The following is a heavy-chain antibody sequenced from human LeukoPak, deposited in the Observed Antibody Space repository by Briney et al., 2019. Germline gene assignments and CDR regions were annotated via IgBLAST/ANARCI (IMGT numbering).Heavy chain of an antibody. CDR3: AKSEGIRISMIVVVITGGNYFDH. D-gene: IGHD3-22*01. J-gene: IGHJ4*02. CDR1: GFTFSDYY. Sequence: GGSLRLSCAASGFTFSDYYMSWIRQAPGKGLEWVSGIGNSGVSTYYADSVKGRFTISRDNSKNTLHLQMNSLRVEDTAVYYCAKSEGIRISMIVVVITGGNYFDHWGRGTLVTVSS. CDR2: IGNSGVST. V-gene: IGHV3-23*01.